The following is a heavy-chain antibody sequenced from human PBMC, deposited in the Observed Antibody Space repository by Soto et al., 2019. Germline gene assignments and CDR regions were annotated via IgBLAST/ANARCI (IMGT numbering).Heavy chain of an antibody. Sequence: QVQLVESGGGVVQPGGSRRLSCEASRFSFSDYGMHWVRQAPGKWLEWVALIRDDGSATYYSDSVKGRFAISRDNSKNTLYLQMTRLSAEDTAVYYCATSTLTDAFDIWGQGTMVSVS. CDR2: IRDDGSAT. CDR3: ATSTLTDAFDI. CDR1: RFSFSDYG. D-gene: IGHD2-15*01. J-gene: IGHJ3*02. V-gene: IGHV3-30*02.